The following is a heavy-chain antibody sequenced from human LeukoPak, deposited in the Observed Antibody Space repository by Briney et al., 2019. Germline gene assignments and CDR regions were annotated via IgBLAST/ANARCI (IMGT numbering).Heavy chain of an antibody. D-gene: IGHD6-13*01. CDR1: GFTLSTYR. CDR3: ARGSWSAPDTNVND. V-gene: IGHV3-74*01. CDR2: INSDGSRT. J-gene: IGHJ4*02. Sequence: PGGSLRLSCVATGFTLSTYRMHWVRQGPGKGLVWVSCINSDGSRTTYADSVKGRFTISRDNAKNTLYLPMNTLRVEDTAVYYCARGSWSAPDTNVNDWSRGTLVTVSS.